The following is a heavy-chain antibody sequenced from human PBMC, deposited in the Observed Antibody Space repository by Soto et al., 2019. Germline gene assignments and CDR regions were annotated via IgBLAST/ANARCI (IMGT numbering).Heavy chain of an antibody. D-gene: IGHD2-2*01. V-gene: IGHV1-18*04. CDR1: GYTFTTYG. J-gene: IGHJ5*02. CDR3: ARVSIVVSAALTTYDP. CDR2: ISAHNGDT. Sequence: GASVKVSCKASGYTFTTYGVSWVRQAPGQGLEWMGWISAHNGDTKYAQKFQGRLTLTTDTSTSTVYMELRSLSSDDTAIYYCARVSIVVSAALTTYDPWGQGTLVTVSS.